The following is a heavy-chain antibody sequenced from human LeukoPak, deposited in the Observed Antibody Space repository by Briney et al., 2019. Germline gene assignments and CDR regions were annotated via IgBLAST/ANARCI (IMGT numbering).Heavy chain of an antibody. V-gene: IGHV3-48*03. CDR3: ARDPEGYRY. CDR2: ISSGGSTI. Sequence: GGSLRLSCAASGFTFSSYEMNWVRQAPGKGLEWVSYISSGGSTIYYADSVKGRFTISRDNAKNSLYLQMNSLRAEDTAVYYCARDPEGYRYWGQGTLVTVSS. CDR1: GFTFSSYE. D-gene: IGHD5-18*01. J-gene: IGHJ4*02.